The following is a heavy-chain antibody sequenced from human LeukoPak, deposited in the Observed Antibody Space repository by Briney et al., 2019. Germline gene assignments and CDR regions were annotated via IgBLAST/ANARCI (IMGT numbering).Heavy chain of an antibody. J-gene: IGHJ3*02. D-gene: IGHD3-16*01. CDR3: ARDLKIRGRPGTFEI. V-gene: IGHV1-18*01. CDR2: VNNNIVNT. Sequence: ASVKVSCKASGYSIRSYGISWVRQTPGQGLEWMGWVNNNIVNTNNGKKFQGRVTVTTDTSTSTAYMELRSLRFDDTAVYYCARDLKIRGRPGTFEIRGQGTTVIVSP. CDR1: GYSIRSYG.